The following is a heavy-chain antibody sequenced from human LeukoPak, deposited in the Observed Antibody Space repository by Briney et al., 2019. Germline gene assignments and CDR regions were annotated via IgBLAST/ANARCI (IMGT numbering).Heavy chain of an antibody. CDR2: ISGSGGST. Sequence: GGSLRLSCAASGFTFSSYAMRWVRQAPGRGLEWVSAISGSGGSTYYADSVKGRFTTSRDNSKNTLYLQMNSLRAEDTAVYYCAKGGQLVWIFVDYWGQGTLVTVSS. D-gene: IGHD6-6*01. CDR3: AKGGQLVWIFVDY. J-gene: IGHJ4*02. V-gene: IGHV3-23*01. CDR1: GFTFSSYA.